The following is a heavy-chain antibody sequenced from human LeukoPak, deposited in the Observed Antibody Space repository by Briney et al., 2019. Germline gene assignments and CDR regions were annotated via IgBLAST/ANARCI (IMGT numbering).Heavy chain of an antibody. CDR2: ISWDRGST. D-gene: IGHD3-10*01. V-gene: IGHV3-9*01. Sequence: PGRSLRPSCAASGFTFDDYAMPWVRHHPGKGLEWVSGISWDRGSTTHAASVKGRFTLSRDNANNSLYLKMNCLRAEHTALSCCAKDGYYYGSGSYRVGPFDYWGQGTLVTVSS. CDR1: GFTFDDYA. CDR3: AKDGYYYGSGSYRVGPFDY. J-gene: IGHJ4*02.